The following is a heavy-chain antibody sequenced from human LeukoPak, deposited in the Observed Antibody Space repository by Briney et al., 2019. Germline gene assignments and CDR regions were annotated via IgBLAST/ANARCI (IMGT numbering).Heavy chain of an antibody. CDR2: IYTRGST. Sequence: SETLSLTCTVSGGSINNYYWSWIRQPAGKGLEGMGLIYTRGSTNYNPSLKSRVTMSVDTSKHQFSLKLSSVTAADTAVYYCARGRYCSADICSGGDAFDIWGQGTMVSVSS. CDR1: GGSINNYY. V-gene: IGHV4-4*07. D-gene: IGHD2-15*01. J-gene: IGHJ3*02. CDR3: ARGRYCSADICSGGDAFDI.